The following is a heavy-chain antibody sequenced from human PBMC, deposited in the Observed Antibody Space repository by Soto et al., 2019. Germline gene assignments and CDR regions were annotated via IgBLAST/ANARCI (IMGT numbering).Heavy chain of an antibody. CDR3: ARDSYCSSTSCYNYYGMDV. CDR1: GGTFSSYA. J-gene: IGHJ6*02. Sequence: QVQLVQSGAEVKKPGSSVKVSCKASGGTFSSYAISWVRQAPGQGLEWMGGIIPIFGTANYAQKFQGRVTITADESTSTAYMELSSLRSKDTAVYYCARDSYCSSTSCYNYYGMDVWGQGTTVTVSS. V-gene: IGHV1-69*01. CDR2: IIPIFGTA. D-gene: IGHD2-2*02.